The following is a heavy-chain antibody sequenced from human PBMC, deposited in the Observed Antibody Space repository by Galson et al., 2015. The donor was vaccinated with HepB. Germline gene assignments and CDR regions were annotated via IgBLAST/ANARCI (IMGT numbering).Heavy chain of an antibody. D-gene: IGHD7-27*01. CDR2: ISGSGGNT. CDR3: ARGSRSLGNWGSGDNFDY. Sequence: SLRLSCAASRFTFSSYAMSWVRQAPGKGLEWVSGISGSGGNTYYADSVKGRFTISRDNSNNTLYLQVNSLRADDTAVYFCARGSRSLGNWGSGDNFDYWGQGTLVTVSS. V-gene: IGHV3-23*01. CDR1: RFTFSSYA. J-gene: IGHJ4*02.